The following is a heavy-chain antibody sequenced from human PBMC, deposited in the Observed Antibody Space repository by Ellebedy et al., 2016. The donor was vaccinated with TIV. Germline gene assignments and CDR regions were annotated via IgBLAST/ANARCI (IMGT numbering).Heavy chain of an antibody. CDR3: SRAQWLVHDAFDI. D-gene: IGHD6-19*01. CDR2: TYYRSKWYN. CDR1: GDSVSSNSAA. J-gene: IGHJ3*02. Sequence: SQTLSLTXXISGDSVSSNSAAWNWIRQSPSRGLEWLGRTYYRSKWYNDYAVSVKSRITINPDTSKNQFSLQLNSVTPEDTAVYYCSRAQWLVHDAFDIWGQGTMVTVSS. V-gene: IGHV6-1*01.